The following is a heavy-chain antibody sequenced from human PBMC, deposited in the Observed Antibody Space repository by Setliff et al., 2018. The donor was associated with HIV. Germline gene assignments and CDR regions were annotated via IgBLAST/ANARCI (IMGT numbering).Heavy chain of an antibody. Sequence: LRLSCAASGFTFSRYWMSRVRQAPGKGLEWVANIKYDGSYKQYVDSVKGRFTISRDDAKNLLYLQMNSLRAEDTSVYYCARDHTDGWYHGEHAAFDLWGQGTVVTVSS. D-gene: IGHD6-19*01. CDR2: IKYDGSYK. V-gene: IGHV3-7*01. CDR1: GFTFSRYW. J-gene: IGHJ3*01. CDR3: ARDHTDGWYHGEHAAFDL.